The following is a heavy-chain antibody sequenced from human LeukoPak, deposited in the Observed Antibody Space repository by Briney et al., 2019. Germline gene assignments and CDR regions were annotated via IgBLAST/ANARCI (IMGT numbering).Heavy chain of an antibody. Sequence: SGTLSLTCGVSGGSLSGYLWNWVRQSPGKGLEWIGEINHSGTTSYNPSLKSRVTISLDRSRNQFSLNLTSVTAADTAVFYCARGVKQLARFYFYMDVWGKGTTVTVSS. V-gene: IGHV4-34*01. CDR2: INHSGTT. J-gene: IGHJ6*03. D-gene: IGHD3-22*01. CDR3: ARGVKQLARFYFYMDV. CDR1: GGSLSGYL.